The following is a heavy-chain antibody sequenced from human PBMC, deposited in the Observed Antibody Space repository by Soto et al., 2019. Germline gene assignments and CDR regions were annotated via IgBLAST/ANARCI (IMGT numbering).Heavy chain of an antibody. D-gene: IGHD2-2*01. CDR3: ARDAGYCSSTSCPMGY. CDR1: GYTFTSYG. V-gene: IGHV1-18*01. J-gene: IGHJ4*02. CDR2: ISAYNGNT. Sequence: SVKVSCKASGYTFTSYGISWVRQAPVQGLEWMGWISAYNGNTNYAQKLQGRVTMTTDTSTSTAYMELRSLRSDDTAVYYCARDAGYCSSTSCPMGYWGQGTLVTVSS.